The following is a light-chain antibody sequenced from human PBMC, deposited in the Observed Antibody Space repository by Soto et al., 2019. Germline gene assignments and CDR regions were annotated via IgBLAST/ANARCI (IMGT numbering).Light chain of an antibody. CDR3: QQRSNWPIT. CDR1: QSVSSY. J-gene: IGKJ5*01. CDR2: DAS. Sequence: EIVLTQSPATLSLSPGERATLSCRASQSVSSYLAWYQKKPGQAPRLLIYDASNRATGIPARVSGCGSGTDFTLTISSLEPEDFAVYYCQQRSNWPITFGQGTRLEIK. V-gene: IGKV3-11*01.